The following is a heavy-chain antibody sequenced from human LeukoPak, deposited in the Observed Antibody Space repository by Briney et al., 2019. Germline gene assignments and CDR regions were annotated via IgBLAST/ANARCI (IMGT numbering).Heavy chain of an antibody. CDR1: GFTFSNSG. D-gene: IGHD3-3*01. CDR3: AREAITIFGVVRTQTTYGPHRFDP. CDR2: ISTSGSET. Sequence: GGTLRLSCAASGFTFSNSGMSWVRQAPGKGQEWVSAISTSGSETHYADSVKGRFTIARDNSKNTMSLQMSSLRSEDTAVYYCAREAITIFGVVRTQTTYGPHRFDPWGQGTLVTVSS. J-gene: IGHJ5*02. V-gene: IGHV3-23*01.